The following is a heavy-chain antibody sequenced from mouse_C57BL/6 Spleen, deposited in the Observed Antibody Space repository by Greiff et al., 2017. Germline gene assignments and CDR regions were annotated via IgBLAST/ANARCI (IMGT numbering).Heavy chain of an antibody. J-gene: IGHJ3*01. CDR1: GYTFTSYW. V-gene: IGHV1-55*01. D-gene: IGHD2-4*01. Sequence: VQLQQPGAELVKPGASVKMSCKASGYTFTSYWITWVKQRPGQGLEWIGDIYPGSGSTNYNEKFKSKATLTVDTSSSTAYMQLSSLTSEDSAVYACARTRYYDYDGWFAYWGQGTLVTVSA. CDR2: IYPGSGST. CDR3: ARTRYYDYDGWFAY.